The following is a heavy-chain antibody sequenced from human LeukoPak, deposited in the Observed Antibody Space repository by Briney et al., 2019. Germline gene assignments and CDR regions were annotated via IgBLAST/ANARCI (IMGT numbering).Heavy chain of an antibody. CDR2: INHGGST. CDR1: GGSFSGDF. CDR3: ARGTVLVVVIQPYYYYYMDA. V-gene: IGHV4-34*01. Sequence: SETLSLTCAVYGGSFSGDFWSWIRQSPGKGLEWNAEINHGGSTTYNPSLQSRVTMSVDTSKNQFSLKLSSVTAADTAVYYCARGTVLVVVIQPYYYYYMDAWGKGTTVTISS. D-gene: IGHD3-22*01. J-gene: IGHJ6*03.